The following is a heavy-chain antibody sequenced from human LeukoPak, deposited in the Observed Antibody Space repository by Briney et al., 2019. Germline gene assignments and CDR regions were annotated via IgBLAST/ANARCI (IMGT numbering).Heavy chain of an antibody. D-gene: IGHD3-22*01. V-gene: IGHV4-61*02. CDR2: IYTTGST. CDR1: GASISSYNYY. J-gene: IGHJ4*02. Sequence: PSETLSLTCTVSGASISSYNYYWTWIRQPAGKGLEWIGRIYTTGSTNYNPSLKSRVTISVDTSKNQFSLKLSSVTAADTAVYYCARLASSGYYVAYVLDYWGQGTLVTVSS. CDR3: ARLASSGYYVAYVLDY.